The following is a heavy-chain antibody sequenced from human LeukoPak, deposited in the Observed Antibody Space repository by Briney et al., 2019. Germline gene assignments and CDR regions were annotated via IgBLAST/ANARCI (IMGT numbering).Heavy chain of an antibody. D-gene: IGHD6-6*01. V-gene: IGHV4-30-4*01. Sequence: PSETLSLTCTVSGGSITSGNYYWSWIRQPPGKGLEWIGYIFYTGSTNYSPSLKSRVSISVDTFKNQFSLKLSSVTAADTAVYYCARKYPDHWFDPWGQGTLVTDSS. CDR1: GGSITSGNYY. CDR3: ARKYPDHWFDP. J-gene: IGHJ5*02. CDR2: IFYTGST.